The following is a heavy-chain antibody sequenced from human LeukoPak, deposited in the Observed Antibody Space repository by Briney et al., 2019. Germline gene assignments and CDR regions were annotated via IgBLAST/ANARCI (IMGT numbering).Heavy chain of an antibody. D-gene: IGHD3-22*01. CDR1: GFTFSSYA. J-gene: IGHJ1*01. Sequence: PGGSLRLSCAASGFTFSSYAMSWVRQAPGKGLEWVSAISGSGGSTYYADSVRGRFTISRDNSKNTLYLQMNSLRAEDTAVYYCAKVRKFLIVVVRTCCEYFQHWGQGTLVTVSS. CDR3: AKVRKFLIVVVRTCCEYFQH. CDR2: ISGSGGST. V-gene: IGHV3-23*01.